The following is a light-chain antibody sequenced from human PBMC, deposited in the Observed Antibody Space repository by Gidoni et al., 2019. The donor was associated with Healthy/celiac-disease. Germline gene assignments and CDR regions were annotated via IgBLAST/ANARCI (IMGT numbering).Light chain of an antibody. V-gene: IGKV1-39*01. CDR2: AAS. Sequence: DIQMTQSPSSLSASVGDRVTINCRASQSISSYLNWYQQKPGKAPNLLIYAASSLHSGVPSRFSGSGSGTDFTLTISSLQPEDFANYYCQQSYSTPQTFGQGTKLEIK. CDR3: QQSYSTPQT. CDR1: QSISSY. J-gene: IGKJ2*01.